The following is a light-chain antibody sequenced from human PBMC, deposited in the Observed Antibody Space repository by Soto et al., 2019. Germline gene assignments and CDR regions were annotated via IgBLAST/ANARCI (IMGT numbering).Light chain of an antibody. CDR3: GTWDNSLSVVV. V-gene: IGLV1-51*01. CDR2: DNN. CDR1: SSNIGNNY. Sequence: QSVLTQPPSVSAAPGQKVTISCSGSSSNIGNNYVSWYQQLPGTAPKLLIYDNNKRPSGIPDRFSASKSGTSVTLDITGLQTGDEADYYCGTWDNSLSVVVFGGGTQLTVL. J-gene: IGLJ2*01.